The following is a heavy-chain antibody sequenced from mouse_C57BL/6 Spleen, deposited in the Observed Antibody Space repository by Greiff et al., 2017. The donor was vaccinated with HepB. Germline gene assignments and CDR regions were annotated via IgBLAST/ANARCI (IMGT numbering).Heavy chain of an antibody. Sequence: EVKLQESGGDLVKPGGSLKLSCAASGFTFSSYGMSWVRQTPDKRLEWVATISSGGSYTYYPDSVKGRFTISRDNAKNTLYLQMSSLKSEDTAMYYCARQDDYGDAMDYWGQGTSVTVSS. CDR2: ISSGGSYT. D-gene: IGHD2-4*01. CDR3: ARQDDYGDAMDY. CDR1: GFTFSSYG. J-gene: IGHJ4*01. V-gene: IGHV5-6*01.